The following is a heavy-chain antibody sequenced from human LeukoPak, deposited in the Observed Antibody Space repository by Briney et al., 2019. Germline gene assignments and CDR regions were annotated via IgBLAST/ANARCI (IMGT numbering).Heavy chain of an antibody. V-gene: IGHV4-34*01. J-gene: IGHJ5*02. CDR2: INHSGRT. D-gene: IGHD3-10*01. CDR1: GVSFSGYY. Sequence: SETLSLTCAVYGVSFSGYYWNWIRQPPGKGLEWIGEINHSGRTNYNPSLKSRVTISVDTSKKQFSLKLSSVTAADTAVYYCARDGPPLWFGEIAQDNWFDPWGQGTLVTVSS. CDR3: ARDGPPLWFGEIAQDNWFDP.